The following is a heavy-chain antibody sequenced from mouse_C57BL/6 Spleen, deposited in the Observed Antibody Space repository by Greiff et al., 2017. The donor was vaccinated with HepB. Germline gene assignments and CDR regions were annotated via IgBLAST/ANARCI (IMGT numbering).Heavy chain of an antibody. Sequence: QVQLKQSGAELVKPGASVKMSCKASGYTFTSYWITWVKQRPGQGLEWIGDIYPGSGSTNYNEKFKSKATLTVDTSSSTAYMQLSSLTSEDSAVYYCAEGGNFYAMDYWGQGTSVTVSS. V-gene: IGHV1-55*01. J-gene: IGHJ4*01. CDR3: AEGGNFYAMDY. CDR1: GYTFTSYW. CDR2: IYPGSGST. D-gene: IGHD2-1*01.